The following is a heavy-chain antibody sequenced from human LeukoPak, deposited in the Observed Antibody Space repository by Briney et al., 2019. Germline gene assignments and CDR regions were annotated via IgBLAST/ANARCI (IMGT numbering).Heavy chain of an antibody. V-gene: IGHV4-39*07. CDR1: GGSISSSSHY. J-gene: IGHJ4*02. CDR3: ARDRYGLADY. CDR2: INYSGST. Sequence: SETLSLTCNVSGGSISSSSHYWGWIRQPPGKGLEWIGSINYSGSTYYNPSLKSRVTISVDTSKNQFSLKLSSVTAADTAVYYCARDRYGLADYWGQGTLVTVSS. D-gene: IGHD3-9*01.